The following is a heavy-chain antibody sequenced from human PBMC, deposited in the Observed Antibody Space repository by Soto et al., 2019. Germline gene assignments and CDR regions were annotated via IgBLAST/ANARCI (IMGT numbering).Heavy chain of an antibody. Sequence: GGSLRLSCAASGFTFSSYAMSWVRQAPGKGLEWVSAISGSGGTTYYTDSVKGRFTISRDNSKNTLYLLMNSLRAEDTAVYYCAKGTLYWNYAYDNWFGPWGQGTLVTVSS. CDR1: GFTFSSYA. CDR2: ISGSGGTT. D-gene: IGHD1-7*01. J-gene: IGHJ5*02. V-gene: IGHV3-23*01. CDR3: AKGTLYWNYAYDNWFGP.